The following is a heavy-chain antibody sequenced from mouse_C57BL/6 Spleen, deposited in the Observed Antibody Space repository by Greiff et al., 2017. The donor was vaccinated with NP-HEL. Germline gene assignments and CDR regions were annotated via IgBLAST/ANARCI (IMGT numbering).Heavy chain of an antibody. CDR1: GFTFSSYA. CDR3: ARDGKGDAMDY. CDR2: ISDVGSYT. J-gene: IGHJ4*01. Sequence: EVKLQESGGGLVKPGGSLKLSCAASGFTFSSYAMSWVRQTPEKRLEWFATISDVGSYTYSPDSVKGRFTISSDNAKNNLYLQMSHLKSEDTAMYYCARDGKGDAMDYWGQGTSVTVSS. V-gene: IGHV5-4*01. D-gene: IGHD2-1*01.